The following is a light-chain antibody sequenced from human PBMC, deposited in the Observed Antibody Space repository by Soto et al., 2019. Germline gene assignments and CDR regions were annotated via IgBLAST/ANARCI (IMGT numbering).Light chain of an antibody. CDR3: QSYDSSLSAVV. Sequence: QSVLTQPPSVSGAPGQRVTISCTGSSSNIGAGYDVHWYQQLPGTAPKLLIYGNSNRPSGVPDRFSVSKSGTSASLAITWLQAEDEADYYCQSYDSSLSAVVFCGGTKLTVL. V-gene: IGLV1-40*01. J-gene: IGLJ2*01. CDR1: SSNIGAGYD. CDR2: GNS.